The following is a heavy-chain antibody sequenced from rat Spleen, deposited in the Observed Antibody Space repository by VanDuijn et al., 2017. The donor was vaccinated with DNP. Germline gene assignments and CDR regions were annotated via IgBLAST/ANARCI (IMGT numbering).Heavy chain of an antibody. J-gene: IGHJ1*01. CDR1: GFTFSDYY. CDR2: INYDGGNT. V-gene: IGHV5-7*01. Sequence: EVQLVESGGDLVQPGRSLKLSCVASGFTFSDYYMAWVRQAPTKGLEWVTYINYDGGNTYYRDSVKGRFTISRDNAKSTLYLQMDSLRSEDTATYYCARGSTSIYWYFDFWGPGTMVTVSS. CDR3: ARGSTSIYWYFDF. D-gene: IGHD3-1*01.